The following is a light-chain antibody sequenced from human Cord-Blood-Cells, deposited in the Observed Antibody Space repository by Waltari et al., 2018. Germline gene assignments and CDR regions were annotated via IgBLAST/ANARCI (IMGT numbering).Light chain of an antibody. CDR1: SSDVGSYNL. CDR3: CSYAGSSTWV. CDR2: EGS. J-gene: IGLJ3*02. V-gene: IGLV2-23*01. Sequence: QSALTQPASASGSPGQSITISCTGTSSDVGSYNLVSWYQQHAGKGPKHMIYEGSKRPSGVSNRFSGSKSGNTASLTICGLQAEDEADYYCCSYAGSSTWVFGGGTKLTVL.